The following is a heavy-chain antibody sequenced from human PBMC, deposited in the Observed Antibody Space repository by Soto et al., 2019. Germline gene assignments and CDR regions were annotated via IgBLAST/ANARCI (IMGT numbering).Heavy chain of an antibody. Sequence: EVQLVESGGGLVQPGGSLRLSCEASGFTVRSNYMSWVRQAPGKGLEWVSVIYGGGSTYYADSVKGRFTISRDNSKNTLYLQMNSLRAEDTAVYYCARDGTSSGWYNGFDYWGQGTLVTVSS. CDR1: GFTVRSNY. CDR2: IYGGGST. V-gene: IGHV3-66*01. D-gene: IGHD6-19*01. CDR3: ARDGTSSGWYNGFDY. J-gene: IGHJ4*02.